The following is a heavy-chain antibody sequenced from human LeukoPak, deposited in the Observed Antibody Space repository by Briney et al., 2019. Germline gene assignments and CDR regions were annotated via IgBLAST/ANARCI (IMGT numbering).Heavy chain of an antibody. CDR3: AREGGIGHPCEP. V-gene: IGHV3-21*01. Sequence: GGSLRLSCAASGFTFSSYSMNWVRQAPGKGLEWVSSISSSSSYIYYADSVKGRFTISRDNAKSSLYLQMNSLRAEDTAVYYCAREGGIGHPCEPWGQGTLVTVSS. J-gene: IGHJ5*02. D-gene: IGHD3-16*01. CDR1: GFTFSSYS. CDR2: ISSSSSYI.